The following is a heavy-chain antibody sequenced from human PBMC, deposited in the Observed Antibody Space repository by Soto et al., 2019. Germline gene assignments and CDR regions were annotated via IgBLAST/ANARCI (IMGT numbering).Heavy chain of an antibody. D-gene: IGHD2-15*01. CDR1: GFTFSSYA. CDR3: AKVLYCSGGSCYDLDY. J-gene: IGHJ4*02. CDR2: ISGSGGST. Sequence: GGSLRLSCAASGFTFSSYAMSWVRQAPGKGLEWVSAISGSGGSTYYADSVKGRFTISRDNSKNTLYLQMNSLRAEDTAVYYCAKVLYCSGGSCYDLDYWGQGTLVTVSS. V-gene: IGHV3-23*01.